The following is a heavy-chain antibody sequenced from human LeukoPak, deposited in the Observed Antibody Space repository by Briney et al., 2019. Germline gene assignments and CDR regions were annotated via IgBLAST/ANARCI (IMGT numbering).Heavy chain of an antibody. D-gene: IGHD3-16*01. CDR1: GGSISSGGYF. V-gene: IGHV4-30-2*01. CDR3: ARGGLLYAFDI. Sequence: SETLSPTCAVSGGSISSGGYFWSWIRQPPGKGLEWIGYIYHSGSTYYNPSLKSRVTISVDRSKNQFSLKLSSVTAADTAVYYCARGGLLYAFDIWGQGTMVTVSS. CDR2: IYHSGST. J-gene: IGHJ3*02.